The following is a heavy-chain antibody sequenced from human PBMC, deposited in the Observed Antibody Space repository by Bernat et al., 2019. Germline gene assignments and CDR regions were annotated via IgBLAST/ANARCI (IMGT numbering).Heavy chain of an antibody. D-gene: IGHD3-16*02. CDR1: GFTFSSYA. J-gene: IGHJ4*02. Sequence: QVQLVESGGGVVQPGRSLRLSCAASGFTFSSYAMHWVRQAPGKGLEWVAVISYDGSNKYYADSVKGRFTISRDNSKNTLYLQMNSLSAEDTAVYYCARDLRYDYVWVSYQAFDYWGQGTLVTVSS. CDR3: ARDLRYDYVWVSYQAFDY. CDR2: ISYDGSNK. V-gene: IGHV3-30-3*01.